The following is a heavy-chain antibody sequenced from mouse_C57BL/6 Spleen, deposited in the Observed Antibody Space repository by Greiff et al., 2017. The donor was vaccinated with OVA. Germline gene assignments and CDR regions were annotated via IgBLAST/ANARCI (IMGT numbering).Heavy chain of an antibody. V-gene: IGHV1-15*01. CDR3: TRGAGEFGY. J-gene: IGHJ2*01. D-gene: IGHD2-13*01. CDR2: IDPETGGT. CDR1: GYTFTDYE. Sequence: VQLQQSGAELVRPGASVTLSCKASGYTFTDYEMHWVKQTPVHGLEWIGAIDPETGGTAYNQKFKGKAILTADKSSSTAYMELRSLTSEDSAVYYCTRGAGEFGYWGQGTTLTVSS.